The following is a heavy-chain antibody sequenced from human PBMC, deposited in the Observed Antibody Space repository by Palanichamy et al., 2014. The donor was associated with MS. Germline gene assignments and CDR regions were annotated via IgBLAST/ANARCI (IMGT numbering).Heavy chain of an antibody. D-gene: IGHD2-2*02. V-gene: IGHV4-4*02. J-gene: IGHJ6*02. CDR2: IYHSGST. CDR1: GGSISSSNW. CDR3: AREAVVPAATPPLYCYYGMDV. Sequence: QVQLQESGPGLVKPSGTLSLTCAVSGGSISSSNWWSWVRQPPGKGLEWIGEIYHSGSTNYNPSLKSRVTISVDKSKNQFSLKLSSVTAADTAVYYCAREAVVPAATPPLYCYYGMDVWGQGTTVTVSS.